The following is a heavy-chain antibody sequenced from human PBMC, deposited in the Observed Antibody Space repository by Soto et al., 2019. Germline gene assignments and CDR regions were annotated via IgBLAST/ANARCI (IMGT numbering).Heavy chain of an antibody. CDR3: AREAGYCSRTSCYRRALDT. D-gene: IGHD2-2*01. CDR1: GCTFSGHW. CDR2: INTAGGSS. Sequence: EVQLLESGGDLIQPGGSLRLSCAASGCTFSGHWMHWVRQVPGKGLEWVSRINTAGGSSAYADSVQGRFTISRDNAKKTLYVQMTGLRAEDTAVYYCAREAGYCSRTSCYRRALDTWGQGTTVTVS. J-gene: IGHJ3*02. V-gene: IGHV3-74*03.